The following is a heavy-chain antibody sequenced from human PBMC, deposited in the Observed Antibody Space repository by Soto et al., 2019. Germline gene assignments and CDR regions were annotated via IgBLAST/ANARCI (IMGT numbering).Heavy chain of an antibody. D-gene: IGHD3-10*01. Sequence: PSETLSLSCAASGFTFSSYAMSWVRQAPGKGLEWVSAISVSGGSTYYADSVKGRFTISRDNSKNTLYLQMNSLRAEDTAVYYCAKSRFLMVRGVISYYGMDVWGQGTTVTVSS. V-gene: IGHV3-23*01. CDR3: AKSRFLMVRGVISYYGMDV. CDR2: ISVSGGST. J-gene: IGHJ6*02. CDR1: GFTFSSYA.